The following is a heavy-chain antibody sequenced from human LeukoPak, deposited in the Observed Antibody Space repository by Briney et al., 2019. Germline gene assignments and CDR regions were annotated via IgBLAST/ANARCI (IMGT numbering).Heavy chain of an antibody. Sequence: GGSLRLSCAASGFTLSSYWMSWVRQAPGKGLEWVANIKQDGSEKYYVDSVKGRFTISRDNGKNSLYLQMNSLRAEDTAVYYCARDSSWHVPVPENPVAFDYWGQGTLVTVSS. D-gene: IGHD6-13*01. V-gene: IGHV3-7*01. CDR3: ARDSSWHVPVPENPVAFDY. CDR1: GFTLSSYW. CDR2: IKQDGSEK. J-gene: IGHJ4*02.